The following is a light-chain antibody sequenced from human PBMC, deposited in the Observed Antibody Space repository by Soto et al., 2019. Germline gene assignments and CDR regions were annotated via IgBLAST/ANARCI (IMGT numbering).Light chain of an antibody. J-gene: IGLJ3*02. Sequence: QLVLTQSPSASASLGASVKLTCTLSSGHSSYAIAWHQQQPEKGPRYSMKLNSDGSHSKGDGIPDRFSGSSSGAERYLTISSLQYEDEADYYCQTWGTGIQVFGGGTKLTVL. CDR3: QTWGTGIQV. V-gene: IGLV4-69*01. CDR1: SGHSSYA. CDR2: LNSDGSH.